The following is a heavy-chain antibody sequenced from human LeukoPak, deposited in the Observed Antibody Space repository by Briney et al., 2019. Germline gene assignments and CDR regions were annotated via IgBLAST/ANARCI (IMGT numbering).Heavy chain of an antibody. CDR3: AREPGTSSGSGWSLGDDY. CDR1: GGSISSSSYY. D-gene: IGHD6-19*01. CDR2: IYYSGST. V-gene: IGHV4-39*07. Sequence: SETLSLTCTVSGGSISSSSYYWGWIRQPPGKGLEWIGSIYYSGSTYYNPSLKSRVTISVDTSKSQFSLKLSSVTAADTAVYYCAREPGTSSGSGWSLGDDYWGQGTLVTVSS. J-gene: IGHJ4*02.